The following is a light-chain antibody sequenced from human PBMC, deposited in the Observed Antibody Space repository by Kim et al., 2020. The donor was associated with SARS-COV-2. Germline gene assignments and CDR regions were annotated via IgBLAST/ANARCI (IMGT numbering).Light chain of an antibody. CDR1: SSNIGAGYD. Sequence: VTISCTGTSSNIGAGYDVPWYQQLPGTAPNLLISGNSNRPSGVPDRFSGSESGTSASLAITGLQAEDEADYYCQSYDSSLSGSVVFGGGTKLTVL. V-gene: IGLV1-40*01. CDR2: GNS. J-gene: IGLJ2*01. CDR3: QSYDSSLSGSVV.